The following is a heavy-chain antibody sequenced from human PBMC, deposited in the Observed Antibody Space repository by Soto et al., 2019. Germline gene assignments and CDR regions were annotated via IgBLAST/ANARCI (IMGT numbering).Heavy chain of an antibody. D-gene: IGHD3-22*01. CDR2: IIPIFGTA. CDR3: ARDHWAYDSSGYYFNYFDY. J-gene: IGHJ4*02. CDR1: GGTFSRYA. Sequence: ASLKVSCKASGGTFSRYAISWVRQAPVQDLEWMGGIIPIFGTANYAQKFQGRVTITADESTSTAYMELSSLRSEDTAVYYCARDHWAYDSSGYYFNYFDYWGQGNLVTVSS. V-gene: IGHV1-69*13.